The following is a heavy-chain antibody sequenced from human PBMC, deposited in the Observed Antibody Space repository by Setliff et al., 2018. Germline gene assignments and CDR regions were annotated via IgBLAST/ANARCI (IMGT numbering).Heavy chain of an antibody. CDR1: GGSFSGYY. V-gene: IGHV2-70*11. D-gene: IGHD1-7*01. CDR3: ARLTGTDYYYYMDV. Sequence: TLSLTCAVYGGSFSGYYWSWIRQPPGKALEWLARIDWDDDKYYSTSLKTRLTISKDTSKNQVVLTMTNMDPVDTATYYCARLTGTDYYYYMDVWGKGTTVTVSS. CDR2: IDWDDDK. J-gene: IGHJ6*03.